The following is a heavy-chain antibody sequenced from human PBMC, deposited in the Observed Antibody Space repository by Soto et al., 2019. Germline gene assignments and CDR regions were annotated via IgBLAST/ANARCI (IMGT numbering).Heavy chain of an antibody. D-gene: IGHD3-22*01. V-gene: IGHV3-21*01. Sequence: GGSLRLSCAASGFSFSSYSMNWVRQAPGKGLEGVSSISSSSSYIYYADSVKGRFTISRDNAKNSLYLQMNSLRAEDTAVYYCARERYYYESSGYWYYGMDVWGQGTTVTVSS. CDR1: GFSFSSYS. J-gene: IGHJ6*02. CDR3: ARERYYYESSGYWYYGMDV. CDR2: ISSSSSYI.